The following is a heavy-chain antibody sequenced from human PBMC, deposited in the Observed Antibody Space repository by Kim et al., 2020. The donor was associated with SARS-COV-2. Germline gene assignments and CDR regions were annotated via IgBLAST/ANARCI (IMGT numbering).Heavy chain of an antibody. Sequence: GGSLRLSCVASGFTFSSYWMHWVRQAPGKGLVWVSRVNCDGSSTSYVDSVKGRFTISRDNSRNTLYLQMNSLTAEDTAVYYCAKLATVYVRDKFDCWGQ. CDR1: GFTFSSYW. V-gene: IGHV3-74*01. D-gene: IGHD3-10*02. CDR3: AKLATVYVRDKFDC. CDR2: VNCDGSST. J-gene: IGHJ4*02.